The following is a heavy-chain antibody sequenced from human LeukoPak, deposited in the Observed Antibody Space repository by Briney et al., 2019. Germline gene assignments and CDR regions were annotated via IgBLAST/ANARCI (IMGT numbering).Heavy chain of an antibody. Sequence: SGPVLVKPTETLTLTCTVSGISLSNARMGVSWIRQPPGKALEWLAHIFSNDEKSYSTSLKSRLTISKDTTKSQVVLTMTNMDPVDTATYYCARLSYYGTGSFPYYFDYWGQGTLVTVSS. CDR1: GISLSNARMG. V-gene: IGHV2-26*01. CDR3: ARLSYYGTGSFPYYFDY. J-gene: IGHJ4*02. CDR2: IFSNDEK. D-gene: IGHD3-10*01.